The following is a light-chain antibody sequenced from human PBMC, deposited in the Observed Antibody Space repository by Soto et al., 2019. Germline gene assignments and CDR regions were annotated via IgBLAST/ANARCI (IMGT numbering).Light chain of an antibody. V-gene: IGLV1-40*01. J-gene: IGLJ3*02. CDR3: QSYDSSLSARV. CDR1: TSNIGAGHD. Sequence: QSELTQPPSVSGAPGQRVTISCTGGTSNIGAGHDVHWYQQLPGTAPKLLIYANVFRPSGVPDRFSGSKSGTSASLAITGLQTEDEADYYCQSYDSSLSARVFGGGTKLTVL. CDR2: ANV.